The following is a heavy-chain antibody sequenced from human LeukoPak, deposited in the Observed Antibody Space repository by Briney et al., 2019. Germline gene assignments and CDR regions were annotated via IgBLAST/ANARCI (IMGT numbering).Heavy chain of an antibody. CDR3: ARGSVRGIIKRPAYYYYMDV. CDR1: GFTFSSYA. D-gene: IGHD3-10*01. Sequence: GGSLRLSCAASGFTFSSYAMSWVRQAPGKGLEWVSAISGSGGSTYYADSVKGRFTVSRDNAKNSLYLQMNSLRAEDTAVYYCARGSVRGIIKRPAYYYYMDVWGKGTTVTVSS. V-gene: IGHV3-23*01. J-gene: IGHJ6*03. CDR2: ISGSGGST.